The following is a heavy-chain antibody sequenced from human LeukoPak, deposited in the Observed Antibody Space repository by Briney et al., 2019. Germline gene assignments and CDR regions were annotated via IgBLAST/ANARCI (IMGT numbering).Heavy chain of an antibody. J-gene: IGHJ6*02. Sequence: SETLSLTCTVSGYSISSGYYWGWIRQPPGKGLEWIGSIYHSGSTYYNPSLKSRVTISVDTSKNQFSLKLSSVTAADTAVYYCARELGAYYYDSSGYYYPYYYYGMDVWGQGTTVTVSS. D-gene: IGHD3-22*01. CDR2: IYHSGST. CDR3: ARELGAYYYDSSGYYYPYYYYGMDV. CDR1: GYSISSGYY. V-gene: IGHV4-38-2*02.